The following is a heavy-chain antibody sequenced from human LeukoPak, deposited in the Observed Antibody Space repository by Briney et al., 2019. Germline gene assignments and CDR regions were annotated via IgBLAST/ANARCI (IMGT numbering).Heavy chain of an antibody. Sequence: SETLSLTCAVYGGSFSGYYWSWIRQPPGKGLEWIGEINHSGSTNYNQSLKSRVTISVDTSKNQFSLKLSSVTAADTAVYYCARANWGFGDAFDIWGQGTMVTVSS. J-gene: IGHJ3*02. CDR3: ARANWGFGDAFDI. CDR1: GGSFSGYY. CDR2: INHSGST. D-gene: IGHD7-27*01. V-gene: IGHV4-34*01.